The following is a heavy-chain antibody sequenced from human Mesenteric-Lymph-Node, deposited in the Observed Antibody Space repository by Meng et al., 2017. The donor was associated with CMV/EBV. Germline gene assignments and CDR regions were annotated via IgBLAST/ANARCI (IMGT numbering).Heavy chain of an antibody. V-gene: IGHV1-18*01. D-gene: IGHD7-27*01. CDR2: VSAYTGST. CDR1: GYTFISYG. Sequence: ASVNVSCKASGYTFISYGITWVRQAPGQGLEWMGWVSAYTGSTQYAQNLQGRVSMTRDTSTRTVYMEVRSLRSDDTAVYYCERDGHLGYGLDVWGQGTTVTVSS. CDR3: ERDGHLGYGLDV. J-gene: IGHJ6*02.